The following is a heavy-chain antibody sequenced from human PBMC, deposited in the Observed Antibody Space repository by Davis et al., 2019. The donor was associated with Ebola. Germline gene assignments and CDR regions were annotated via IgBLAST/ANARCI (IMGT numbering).Heavy chain of an antibody. D-gene: IGHD5-18*01. CDR1: GFTFSSYS. CDR3: ARDQDDSYADY. Sequence: PGGSLRLSCAASGFTFSSYSMNWVRQAPGKGLEWVSSISSSSSYIYYADSVKGRFTISRDNSKNTLYLQMNSLRAEDTAVYYCARDQDDSYADYWGQGTLVTVSS. J-gene: IGHJ4*02. V-gene: IGHV3-21*01. CDR2: ISSSSSYI.